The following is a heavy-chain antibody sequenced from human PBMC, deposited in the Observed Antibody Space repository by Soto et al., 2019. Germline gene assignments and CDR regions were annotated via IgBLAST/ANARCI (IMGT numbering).Heavy chain of an antibody. CDR1: GGSISSYY. D-gene: IGHD5-18*01. Sequence: SETLSLTCTVSGGSISSYYWSWIRQPPGKGLEWIGYIYYSGSTNYNPSLKSRVTISVDTSKNQFSLKLSSVTAADTAVYYCARVVRYSYGFDYWGQGTLVTVSS. V-gene: IGHV4-59*01. CDR3: ARVVRYSYGFDY. J-gene: IGHJ4*02. CDR2: IYYSGST.